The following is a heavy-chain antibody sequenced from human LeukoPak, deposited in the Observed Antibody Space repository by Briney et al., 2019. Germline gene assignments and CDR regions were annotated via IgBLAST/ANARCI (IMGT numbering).Heavy chain of an antibody. CDR3: AKDGCSSTSCYARFDY. Sequence: GGSLRLSCAASGFTFSSYEMNRVRQAPGKGLEWVSAISGSGGSTYYADSVKGRFTISRDNSKNTLYLQMDSLRAEDTAVYYCAKDGCSSTSCYARFDYWGQGALVTVSS. CDR2: ISGSGGST. V-gene: IGHV3-23*01. D-gene: IGHD2-2*01. CDR1: GFTFSSYE. J-gene: IGHJ4*02.